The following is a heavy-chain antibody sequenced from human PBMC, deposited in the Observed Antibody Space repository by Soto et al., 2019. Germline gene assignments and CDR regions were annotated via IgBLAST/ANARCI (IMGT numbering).Heavy chain of an antibody. Sequence: SETLSLTCTVSGDSFSSYYWTWIRQPPGKRLEWVAYIFHTGNTNYNPSLKSRVTISVDTSKNQFSLKLRSVTPADTAVYYCAALDGALDYWGPGTRATVSA. CDR3: AALDGALDY. V-gene: IGHV4-59*01. CDR1: GDSFSSYY. J-gene: IGHJ4*02. CDR2: IFHTGNT. D-gene: IGHD3-10*01.